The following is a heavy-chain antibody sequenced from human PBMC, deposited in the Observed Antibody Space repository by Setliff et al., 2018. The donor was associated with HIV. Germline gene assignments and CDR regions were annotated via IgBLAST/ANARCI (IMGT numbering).Heavy chain of an antibody. D-gene: IGHD6-19*01. Sequence: PSETLSLTCSVSGDSISSSYWSWIRQPPGKGLECIGYVHYSGNTNYNPSLKSRLTISVDTSKNQFSLKLSSVTAADTAMYYCARQLGRWHTGWYADDAFDVWGQGTVVTVSS. CDR3: ARQLGRWHTGWYADDAFDV. J-gene: IGHJ3*01. CDR2: VHYSGNT. CDR1: GDSISSSY. V-gene: IGHV4-59*08.